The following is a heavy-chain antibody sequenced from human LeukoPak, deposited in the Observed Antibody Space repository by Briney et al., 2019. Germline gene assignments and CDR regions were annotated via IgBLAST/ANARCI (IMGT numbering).Heavy chain of an antibody. Sequence: KPSETLSLTCTVSGGSISSYYWSWIRQPAGKGLEWSWGIYTSGGTTYNPSLKSRVTMSVDTSKNQFSLKLSSVTAADTAVHYCAREMVRGVITYWGQGTLVTVSS. D-gene: IGHD3-10*01. CDR1: GGSISSYY. V-gene: IGHV4-4*07. CDR2: IYTSGGT. J-gene: IGHJ4*02. CDR3: AREMVRGVITY.